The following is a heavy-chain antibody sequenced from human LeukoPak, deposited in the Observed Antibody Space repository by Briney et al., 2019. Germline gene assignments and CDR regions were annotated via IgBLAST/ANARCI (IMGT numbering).Heavy chain of an antibody. V-gene: IGHV1-8*01. CDR1: GYTFTSYD. CDR3: ATDYYDSSGYLYFQH. Sequence: RASVKVSCKASGYTFTSYDINWVRQATGQGLAWMGWMNPNSGNTGYAQKFQGRVTMTRNTSISTAYMELSSLRSEDTAVYYCATDYYDSSGYLYFQHWGQGTLVTVSS. J-gene: IGHJ1*01. CDR2: MNPNSGNT. D-gene: IGHD3-22*01.